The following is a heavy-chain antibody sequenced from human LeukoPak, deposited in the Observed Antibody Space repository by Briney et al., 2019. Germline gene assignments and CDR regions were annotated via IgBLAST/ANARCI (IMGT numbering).Heavy chain of an antibody. CDR1: GGTFSSYA. CDR3: ARVGYGSGSYHDAFDI. Sequence: SVKVSCKASGGTFSSYAISWVRQAPGQGLEWMGGIIPIFGTANYAQKFQGRVTITADESTSTAYMELSSLRSEDTAVYYCARVGYGSGSYHDAFDIWGQGTMVTVSS. V-gene: IGHV1-69*13. D-gene: IGHD3-10*01. CDR2: IIPIFGTA. J-gene: IGHJ3*02.